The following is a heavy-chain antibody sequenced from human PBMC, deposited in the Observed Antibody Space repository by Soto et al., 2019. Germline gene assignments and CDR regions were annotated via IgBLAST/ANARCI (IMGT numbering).Heavy chain of an antibody. CDR2: IKQDGSER. D-gene: IGHD1-7*01. CDR3: ARVPSTRDIWSYGVGGRYYYYYMDV. Sequence: EVQLVESGGGLVQPGGSLRLSCEASGFTFSSYCITWVRQAPGKGLEWVAHIKQDGSERYYVDSVKGRFTISRDNAKNSLYLQMNSLRAEDTAVYYCARVPSTRDIWSYGVGGRYYYYYMDVWGKGTTVTVSS. V-gene: IGHV3-7*04. CDR1: GFTFSSYC. J-gene: IGHJ6*03.